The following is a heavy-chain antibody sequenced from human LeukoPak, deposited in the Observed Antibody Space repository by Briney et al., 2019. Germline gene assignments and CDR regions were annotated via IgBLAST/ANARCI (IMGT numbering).Heavy chain of an antibody. J-gene: IGHJ4*02. Sequence: PGGSLRLSCAASGFTFSSYSMNWVRQAPGKGLEWVSSISSSSSYIYYADSVKGRFTISRDNAKNSLYLQMNSLRAEDTAVYYCARVPTMIGYFDYWGQGTLVTVSS. CDR1: GFTFSSYS. CDR3: ARVPTMIGYFDY. V-gene: IGHV3-21*01. D-gene: IGHD3-22*01. CDR2: ISSSSSYI.